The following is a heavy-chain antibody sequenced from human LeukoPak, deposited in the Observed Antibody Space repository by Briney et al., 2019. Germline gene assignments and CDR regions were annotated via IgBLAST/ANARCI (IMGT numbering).Heavy chain of an antibody. V-gene: IGHV3-30*04. CDR2: ISYDGSNK. Sequence: PGGSLRLSCAASGFTFSSYEMNWVRQAPGKGLEWVAVISYDGSNKYCADSVKGRFTISRDNSKNTLYLQMNSLRAEDTAVYYCARNFQWLSDLDYWGQGTLVTVSS. CDR1: GFTFSSYE. D-gene: IGHD6-19*01. CDR3: ARNFQWLSDLDY. J-gene: IGHJ4*02.